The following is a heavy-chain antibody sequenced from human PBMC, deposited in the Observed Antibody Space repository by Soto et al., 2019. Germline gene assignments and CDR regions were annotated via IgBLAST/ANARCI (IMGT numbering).Heavy chain of an antibody. J-gene: IGHJ4*02. CDR2: IYHSGST. D-gene: IGHD2-15*01. V-gene: IGHV4-30-2*01. CDR1: GGSISSGGYS. CDR3: ARQRWFHDYVDF. Sequence: TLSLTCAVSGGSISSGGYSWSWIRQPPGKGLEWIGYIYHSGSTSHNPSLKSRVTISVDTSKNQFSLKVNSATAADTAVYYCARQRWFHDYVDFWGQGSLVTVS.